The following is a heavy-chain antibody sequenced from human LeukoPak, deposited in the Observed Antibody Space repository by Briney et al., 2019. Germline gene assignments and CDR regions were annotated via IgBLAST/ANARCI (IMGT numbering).Heavy chain of an antibody. Sequence: PGGSLRLPCAASGFTFSSYAMSWVRQAPGKGLEWVSAISGSGGSTYYADSVKGRFTISRDNSKNTLYLQMNSLRAEDTAVYYCAKDVDTAMVNPTFDYWGQGTLVTVSS. V-gene: IGHV3-23*01. D-gene: IGHD5-18*01. J-gene: IGHJ4*02. CDR2: ISGSGGST. CDR3: AKDVDTAMVNPTFDY. CDR1: GFTFSSYA.